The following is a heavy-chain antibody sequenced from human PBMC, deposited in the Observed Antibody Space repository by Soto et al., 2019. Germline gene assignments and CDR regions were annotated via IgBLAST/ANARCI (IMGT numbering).Heavy chain of an antibody. D-gene: IGHD3-22*01. Sequence: QAGGSLRLSCAASGFTFSSYGMHWVRQAPGKGLEWVAVISYDGSNKYYADSVKGRFTISRDNSKNTLYLQMNSLRAEDTAVYYCAKGGGGPMTYYYYGMDVWGQGTTVTVSS. CDR3: AKGGGGPMTYYYYGMDV. V-gene: IGHV3-30*18. CDR2: ISYDGSNK. CDR1: GFTFSSYG. J-gene: IGHJ6*02.